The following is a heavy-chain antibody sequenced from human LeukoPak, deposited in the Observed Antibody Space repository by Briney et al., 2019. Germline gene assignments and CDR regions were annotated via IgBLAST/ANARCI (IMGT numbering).Heavy chain of an antibody. CDR3: AGYNCSRTSCYTGGFDY. Sequence: GGSLRLSCAASGFTFGSYAMSWVRQAPGRGLEWLSAVSGSGASTYYADSVKGRFTISRDNSKNTLYLQMNSLGAEDTAVYYCAGYNCSRTSCYTGGFDYWGQGTLVTVSS. J-gene: IGHJ4*02. V-gene: IGHV3-23*01. D-gene: IGHD2-2*02. CDR1: GFTFGSYA. CDR2: VSGSGAST.